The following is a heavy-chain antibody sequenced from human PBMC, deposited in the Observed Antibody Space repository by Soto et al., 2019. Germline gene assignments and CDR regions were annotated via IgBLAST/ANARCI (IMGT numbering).Heavy chain of an antibody. CDR3: ARVAPYDYIWGSYRGVNWFDP. CDR1: GYTFTSYG. CDR2: ISAYNGNT. V-gene: IGHV1-18*01. Sequence: ASVKVSCKASGYTFTSYGISWVRQAPGQGLEWMGWISAYNGNTNYAQKLQGRVTMTTDTSTSTAYMELRSLRSDDTAVYYCARVAPYDYIWGSYRGVNWFDPWGQGTLVTVSS. D-gene: IGHD3-16*02. J-gene: IGHJ5*02.